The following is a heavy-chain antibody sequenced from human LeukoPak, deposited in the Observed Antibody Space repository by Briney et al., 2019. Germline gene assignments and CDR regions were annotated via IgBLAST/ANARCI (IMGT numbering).Heavy chain of an antibody. Sequence: ASVKVSCKASGGTFSSYTISWVRQAPGQGLEWMGGIIPIFGTANYAQKFQGRVTITADESTSTAYMELSSLRSEDTAVYYCARAHTGYSSSWYGGYWGQGTLVTVSS. D-gene: IGHD6-13*01. CDR3: ARAHTGYSSSWYGGY. CDR2: IIPIFGTA. V-gene: IGHV1-69*13. CDR1: GGTFSSYT. J-gene: IGHJ4*02.